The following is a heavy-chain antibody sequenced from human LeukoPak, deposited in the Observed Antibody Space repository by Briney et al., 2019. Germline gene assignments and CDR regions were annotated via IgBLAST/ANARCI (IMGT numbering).Heavy chain of an antibody. D-gene: IGHD5-24*01. Sequence: HPGGSLRLSCTASGFTFSSYWMHWVRQAPGKGLGWVSRINSDGGSTSYADSVKGRFTISRDNAKNTLYLQMNSVRAEDTAVYYCARRIQGMAPYYFDYWGQGTLVTASS. CDR3: ARRIQGMAPYYFDY. CDR2: INSDGGST. V-gene: IGHV3-74*01. J-gene: IGHJ4*02. CDR1: GFTFSSYW.